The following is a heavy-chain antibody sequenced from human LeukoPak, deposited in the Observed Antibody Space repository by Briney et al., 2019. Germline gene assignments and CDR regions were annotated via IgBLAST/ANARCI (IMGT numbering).Heavy chain of an antibody. D-gene: IGHD2-2*01. CDR2: IYSGGST. CDR3: ARGSSDAFDI. CDR1: GFTVSSNY. J-gene: IGHJ3*02. Sequence: PGGSLRLSCAASGFTVSSNYMSWVRQAPGKGLEWVSVIYSGGSTYYADSVKGRFTIFRDNSKNTLYLQMNSLGAEDTAVYYCARGSSDAFDIWGQGTMVTVSS. V-gene: IGHV3-53*01.